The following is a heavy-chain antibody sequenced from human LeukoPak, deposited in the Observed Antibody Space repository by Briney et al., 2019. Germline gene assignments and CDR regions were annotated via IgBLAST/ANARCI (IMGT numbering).Heavy chain of an antibody. CDR2: IYTSGST. Sequence: PSETLSLTCTVSGGSISSYYWSWIRQPAGKGLEWIGRIYTSGSTNYNPSLKSRVTISVDTSKNQFSLKLSSVTAADTAVYYCASSYCSGGSCYPYYLDYWGQGTLVPVSS. CDR1: GGSISSYY. V-gene: IGHV4-4*07. CDR3: ASSYCSGGSCYPYYLDY. D-gene: IGHD2-15*01. J-gene: IGHJ4*02.